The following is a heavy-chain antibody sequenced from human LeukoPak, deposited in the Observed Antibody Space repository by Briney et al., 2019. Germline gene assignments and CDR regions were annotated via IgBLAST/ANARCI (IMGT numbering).Heavy chain of an antibody. V-gene: IGHV4-39*01. CDR1: GGSIGNYY. CDR3: ARHADSGFGELAFDY. Sequence: SETLSLTCTVSGGSIGNYYWGWIRQPPGKGLEWIGSIYYSRSTYYNPSLKSRVTISVDTSKNQFSLKLTSVTAADTAVYYCARHADSGFGELAFDYWGQGTLLTVSS. CDR2: IYYSRST. D-gene: IGHD3-10*01. J-gene: IGHJ4*02.